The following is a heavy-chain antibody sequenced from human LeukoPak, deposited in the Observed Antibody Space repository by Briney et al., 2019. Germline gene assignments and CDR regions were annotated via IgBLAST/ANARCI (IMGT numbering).Heavy chain of an antibody. Sequence: SVKVSCKASGGTFSSYAISWVRQAPGQGLEWMGGIIPIFGTPNYAQKFQGRVTITADESTSIAYMELSSLRSEDTAVYYCARGGESYDILTGHTPWGQGTLVTVSS. CDR1: GGTFSSYA. J-gene: IGHJ5*02. D-gene: IGHD3-9*01. CDR3: ARGGESYDILTGHTP. V-gene: IGHV1-69*13. CDR2: IIPIFGTP.